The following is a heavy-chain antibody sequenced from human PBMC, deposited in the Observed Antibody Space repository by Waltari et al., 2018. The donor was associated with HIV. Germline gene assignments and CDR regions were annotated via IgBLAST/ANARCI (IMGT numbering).Heavy chain of an antibody. CDR2: ISATGTTI. Sequence: EVQLVESGGKLVQPGGSLRLSCLASGFTFSDYSMNWVRQGPGKGLEWVAYISATGTTILYANSVKGRFTVSRDNVENSLYVDMSSLRAEDTGDYYCARCETVVTPFINKYLGLDVWGPGTTVTVSS. CDR3: ARCETVVTPFINKYLGLDV. V-gene: IGHV3-48*01. CDR1: GFTFSDYS. J-gene: IGHJ6*02. D-gene: IGHD2-15*01.